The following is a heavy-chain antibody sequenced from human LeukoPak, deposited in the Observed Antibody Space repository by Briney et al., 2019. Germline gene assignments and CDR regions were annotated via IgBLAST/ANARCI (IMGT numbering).Heavy chain of an antibody. J-gene: IGHJ1*01. V-gene: IGHV3-53*01. CDR1: GFTVSSNY. CDR3: AKDYGYCSSTNCYTVGYFQH. Sequence: GGSLRLSCAASGFTVSSNYMSWVRQAPGKGLEWVSVIYSGGSTYYADSVKGRFTISRDNSKNTLYLQMNSLRAEDTAVYYCAKDYGYCSSTNCYTVGYFQHWGQGTLVTVSS. D-gene: IGHD2-2*02. CDR2: IYSGGST.